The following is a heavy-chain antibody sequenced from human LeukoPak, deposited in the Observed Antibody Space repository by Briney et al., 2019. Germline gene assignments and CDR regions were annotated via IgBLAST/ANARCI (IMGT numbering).Heavy chain of an antibody. CDR2: FDPEDGET. Sequence: ASVTVSCKVSGYTLTELSMHWVRQAPGKGLEWMGGFDPEDGETIYAQKFQGRVTMTEDTSTDTAYMELSSLRSEDTAVYYCATPQTLLSSGWKILGYWGQGTLVTVSS. CDR1: GYTLTELS. J-gene: IGHJ4*02. CDR3: ATPQTLLSSGWKILGY. V-gene: IGHV1-24*01. D-gene: IGHD6-19*01.